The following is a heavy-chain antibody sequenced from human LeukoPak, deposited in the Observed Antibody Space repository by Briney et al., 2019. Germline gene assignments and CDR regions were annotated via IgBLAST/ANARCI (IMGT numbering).Heavy chain of an antibody. CDR2: ISSSSSYI. D-gene: IGHD1-14*01. J-gene: IGHJ4*02. Sequence: GGSLRLSCAASGFTFSSYSMNWVRQAPGKGLEWVSSISSSSSYIYYADSVKGRFSISRDNSENTLYLQMNSLRAEDTAVYYCAKTTGYLLWGQGTLVTVSS. CDR3: AKTTGYLL. V-gene: IGHV3-21*04. CDR1: GFTFSSYS.